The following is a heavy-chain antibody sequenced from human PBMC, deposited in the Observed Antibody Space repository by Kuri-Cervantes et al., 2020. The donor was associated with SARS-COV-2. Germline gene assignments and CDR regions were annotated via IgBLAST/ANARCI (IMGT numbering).Heavy chain of an antibody. CDR1: GFTISSYW. J-gene: IGHJ4*02. D-gene: IGHD5-18*01. CDR3: ATGVRGYSYGPDY. CDR2: IKQDGSEK. Sequence: GGSLRLSCAASGFTISSYWMSWVRQAPGKGLEWVANIKQDGSEKYYVDSVKGRFTISRDNAKNSLYLQMNSLRAEDTAVYYCATGVRGYSYGPDYWGQGTLVTVSS. V-gene: IGHV3-7*05.